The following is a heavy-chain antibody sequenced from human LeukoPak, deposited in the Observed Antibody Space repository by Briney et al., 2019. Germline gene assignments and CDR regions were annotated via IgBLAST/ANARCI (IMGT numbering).Heavy chain of an antibody. Sequence: GASVKVSCKASGYTFTSYYMHWVRQAPGQGLGWMGIINPSGGSTSYAQKFQGRVTMTRDTSTSTVYMELSSLRSEDTAVYYCARVSSRRYDILTSNWFDPWGQGTLVTVSS. V-gene: IGHV1-46*01. CDR3: ARVSSRRYDILTSNWFDP. CDR1: GYTFTSYY. CDR2: INPSGGST. D-gene: IGHD3-9*01. J-gene: IGHJ5*02.